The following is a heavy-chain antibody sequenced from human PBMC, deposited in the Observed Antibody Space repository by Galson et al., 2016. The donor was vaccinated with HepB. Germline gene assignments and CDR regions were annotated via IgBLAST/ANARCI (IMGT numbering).Heavy chain of an antibody. Sequence: SLRLSCAASGFTFGSYSMNWVRQAPGKGLEWVSSISTSSSYMYYADSVKGRFTISRDNAKNSLYLQMNSLRAEDTAVYYCARDRGDYNNYVNYFDSWGQGTLVTVSS. CDR3: ARDRGDYNNYVNYFDS. CDR2: ISTSSSYM. CDR1: GFTFGSYS. V-gene: IGHV3-21*01. D-gene: IGHD4-11*01. J-gene: IGHJ4*02.